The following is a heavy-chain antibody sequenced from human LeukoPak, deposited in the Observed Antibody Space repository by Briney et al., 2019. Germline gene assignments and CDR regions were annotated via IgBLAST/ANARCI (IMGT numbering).Heavy chain of an antibody. V-gene: IGHV4-34*01. CDR2: INHSGST. J-gene: IGHJ4*02. D-gene: IGHD3-10*01. Sequence: SETLSLTCAVYGGSFSGYYWSWIRQPPGKGLEWIGEINHSGSTNYNPSLKSRVTISVDTSKNQFSLKLSSVTAADTAVYYCARDVKYYGSGSREVYFDYWGQGTLVTVSS. CDR3: ARDVKYYGSGSREVYFDY. CDR1: GGSFSGYY.